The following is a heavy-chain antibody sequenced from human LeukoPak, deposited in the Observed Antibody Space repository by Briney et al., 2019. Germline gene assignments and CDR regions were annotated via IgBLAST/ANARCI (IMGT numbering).Heavy chain of an antibody. Sequence: PGGSLRLSCAASGFTFSSYSMNWVRQAPGKGLEWVSYISSSSSTIYYADSVKGRFTISRDNAKNSLYLQMNSLRAEDTAVYYCASPKDPQTTYWGQGTLVTVSS. CDR3: ASPKDPQTTY. D-gene: IGHD4-11*01. V-gene: IGHV3-48*01. CDR1: GFTFSSYS. CDR2: ISSSSSTI. J-gene: IGHJ4*02.